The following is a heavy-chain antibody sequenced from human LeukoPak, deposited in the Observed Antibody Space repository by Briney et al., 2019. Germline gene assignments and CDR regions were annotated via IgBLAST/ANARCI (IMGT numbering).Heavy chain of an antibody. CDR3: AKGAKQQLVGSRGKYFDY. V-gene: IGHV3-23*03. J-gene: IGHJ4*02. CDR1: GFTFSTYS. D-gene: IGHD6-13*01. CDR2: FYSGGST. Sequence: PGGPLRLSCAASGFTFSTYSISWVRRTPGEGLGWVSVFYSGGSTHYAESVKGRFTISRDNSKNTLYLQMNSLRADDTAVYYCAKGAKQQLVGSRGKYFDYWGQGTLVTVSS.